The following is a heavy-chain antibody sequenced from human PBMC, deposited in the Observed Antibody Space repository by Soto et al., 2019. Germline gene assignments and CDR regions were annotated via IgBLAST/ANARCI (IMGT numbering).Heavy chain of an antibody. J-gene: IGHJ3*01. D-gene: IGHD2-8*01. Sequence: PVGSLRLSGAASEFTFRSYWMHWVRQSPGKGLVWVSRISGDGSSTNYADSVKGRFTISRDNAKNTVYLQIDSLRAEDTAVYYCARSLPGTYGAFDLWGQGTMVTVSS. V-gene: IGHV3-74*01. CDR2: ISGDGSST. CDR3: ARSLPGTYGAFDL. CDR1: EFTFRSYW.